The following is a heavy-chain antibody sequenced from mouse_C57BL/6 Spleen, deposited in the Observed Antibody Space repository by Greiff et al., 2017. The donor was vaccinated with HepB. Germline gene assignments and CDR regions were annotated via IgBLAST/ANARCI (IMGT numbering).Heavy chain of an antibody. D-gene: IGHD1-1*01. CDR1: GYTFTDYY. CDR2: INPNNGGT. CDR3: ARGGSSYPPVYFDY. V-gene: IGHV1-26*01. J-gene: IGHJ2*01. Sequence: VQLKQSGPELVKPGASVKISCKASGYTFTDYYMNWVKQSHGKSLEWIGDINPNNGGTSYNQKFKGKATLTVDKSSSTAYMELRSLTSEDSAVYYCARGGSSYPPVYFDYWGQGTTLTVSS.